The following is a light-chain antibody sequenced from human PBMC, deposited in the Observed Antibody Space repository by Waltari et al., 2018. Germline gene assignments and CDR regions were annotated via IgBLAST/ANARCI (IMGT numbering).Light chain of an antibody. CDR1: SRDVGRYNL. J-gene: IGLJ3*02. CDR3: CSYAGSTTWV. CDR2: EVT. Sequence: QSALTQPASVSASPGPSITISCTGTSRDVGRYNLLPWYQQHPGKTPKLLIYEVTKRPSGVSNRFAGSKSGNTASLTISGLQAEDEADYYCCSYAGSTTWVFGGGTKLTVL. V-gene: IGLV2-23*02.